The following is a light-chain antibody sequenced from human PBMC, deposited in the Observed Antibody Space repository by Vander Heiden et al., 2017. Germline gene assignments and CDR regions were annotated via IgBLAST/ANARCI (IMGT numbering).Light chain of an antibody. CDR3: AAWDDSLGAVV. CDR2: RND. V-gene: IGLV1-47*01. Sequence: QPVLTQPPSASGTPGQWVTISCSGSSSNIGSNYVYWYHQLPGTAPKLLIYRNDQRPSGVPDRFSGSKSGTSASLTISGLRSEDEADYYCAAWDDSLGAVVFGGGTKLTVL. CDR1: SSNIGSNY. J-gene: IGLJ2*01.